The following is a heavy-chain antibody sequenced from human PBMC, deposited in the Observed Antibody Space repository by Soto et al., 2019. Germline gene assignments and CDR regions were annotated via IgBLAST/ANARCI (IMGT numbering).Heavy chain of an antibody. Sequence: QVQLVESGGGVVQPGRSLRLSCAASGFTFSSYGMHWVRQAPGKGLEWVAVIWYDGSNKYYADSVKGRFTIPRDNSKNTLYLQINSLRADDKAVYYCARDWGGYSYEYGRYYYGMDVWGQGTTVTVSS. CDR2: IWYDGSNK. CDR1: GFTFSSYG. J-gene: IGHJ6*02. V-gene: IGHV3-33*01. D-gene: IGHD5-18*01. CDR3: ARDWGGYSYEYGRYYYGMDV.